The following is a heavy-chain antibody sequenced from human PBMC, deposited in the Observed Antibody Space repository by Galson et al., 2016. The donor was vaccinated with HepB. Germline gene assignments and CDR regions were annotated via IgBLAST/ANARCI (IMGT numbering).Heavy chain of an antibody. CDR1: GFTFSNHW. CDR3: ARVPDYSPTFFDY. D-gene: IGHD3-9*01. J-gene: IGHJ4*02. Sequence: SLRLSCAASGFTFSNHWMTWVRQAPGKGLEWVAAISSGGDITYYADSVKGRFTISRDNSKSTLYLHMNGLRAEDTALYYCARVPDYSPTFFDYWGQGTLVTVSS. V-gene: IGHV3-23*01. CDR2: ISSGGDIT.